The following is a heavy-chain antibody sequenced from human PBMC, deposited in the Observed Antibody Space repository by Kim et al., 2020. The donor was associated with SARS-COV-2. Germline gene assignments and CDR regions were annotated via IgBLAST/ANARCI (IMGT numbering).Heavy chain of an antibody. CDR2: IDPSDSYT. D-gene: IGHD2-15*01. Sequence: GESLKISCKGSGYSFTSYWISWVRQMPGKGLEWMGRIDPSDSYTNYSPSFQGHVTISADKSISTAYLQWSSLKASDTAMYYCARRYCSGGSCYSVVGYWGQGTLVTVSS. CDR3: ARRYCSGGSCYSVVGY. J-gene: IGHJ4*02. CDR1: GYSFTSYW. V-gene: IGHV5-10-1*01.